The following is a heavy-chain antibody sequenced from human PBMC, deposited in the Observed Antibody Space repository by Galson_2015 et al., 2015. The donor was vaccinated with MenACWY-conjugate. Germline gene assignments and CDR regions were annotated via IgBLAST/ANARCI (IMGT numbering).Heavy chain of an antibody. CDR2: IKADGSFS. J-gene: IGHJ4*02. Sequence: SLRLSCAASGFTFNNYWMHWARQPPGKGLEWISYIKADGSFSNYADSVKGRFTISTDNAKNMVYLQMDGLGDEDTAVYFYARDNNWSFDSWGQGTLVTVSS. CDR3: ARDNNWSFDS. V-gene: IGHV3-74*01. D-gene: IGHD1-1*01. CDR1: GFTFNNYW.